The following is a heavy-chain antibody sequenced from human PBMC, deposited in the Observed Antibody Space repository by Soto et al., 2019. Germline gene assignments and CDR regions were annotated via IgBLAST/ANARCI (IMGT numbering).Heavy chain of an antibody. J-gene: IGHJ5*02. Sequence: GGSLRLSCAASGFTFSSYGMHWVRQAPGKGLEWVAVIWYDGSNKYYADSVKGRFTISRDNYKNTLYLQRNSLRAEDTAVYYCARGFWGRGSTGVGSWGQGTLVTVSS. CDR1: GFTFSSYG. CDR2: IWYDGSNK. CDR3: ARGFWGRGSTGVGS. V-gene: IGHV3-33*01. D-gene: IGHD3-16*01.